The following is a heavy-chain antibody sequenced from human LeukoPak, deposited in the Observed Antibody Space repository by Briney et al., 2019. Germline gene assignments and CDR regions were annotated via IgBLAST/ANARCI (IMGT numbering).Heavy chain of an antibody. J-gene: IGHJ6*02. V-gene: IGHV4-4*07. D-gene: IGHD3-10*02. CDR2: IYTSGST. CDR1: GGSFSNYY. Sequence: PSETLSLTCAVSGGSFSNYYWSWIRQPAGKGLEWIGRIYTSGSTNYNPSLKTRVSMSVDTSKTQFSLKLRSVPAADTAVYYCARVFHVSASRTMFSSAMAVWGQGTTVTVSS. CDR3: ARVFHVSASRTMFSSAMAV.